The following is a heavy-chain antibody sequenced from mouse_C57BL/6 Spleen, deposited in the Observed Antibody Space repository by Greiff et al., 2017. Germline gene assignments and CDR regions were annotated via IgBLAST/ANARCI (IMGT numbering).Heavy chain of an antibody. Sequence: VQLQQSGPGLVAPSQSLSITCTVSGFSLTSYGVHWVRQPPGKGLEWLVVIWSDGSTTYNSALKSRLSISKDNSKSQVFLKMNSLQTDDTAMYYCARHEDYGSEGFAYWGQGTLVTVSA. CDR3: ARHEDYGSEGFAY. D-gene: IGHD1-1*01. CDR1: GFSLTSYG. V-gene: IGHV2-6-1*01. CDR2: IWSDGST. J-gene: IGHJ3*01.